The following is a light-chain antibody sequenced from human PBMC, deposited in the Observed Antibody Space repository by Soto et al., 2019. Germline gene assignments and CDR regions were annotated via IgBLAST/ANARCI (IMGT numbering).Light chain of an antibody. CDR3: QHYDAYSTWT. Sequence: DIQMTQSPSTLSASVGDRVTITCRASQTIRGYLAWYQQKPGKAPKLLIYKASTLESGVPSRFSGSGSGSEFTLTISSLQPDDFANYYGQHYDAYSTWTFGQGTKVDIK. V-gene: IGKV1-5*03. J-gene: IGKJ1*01. CDR2: KAS. CDR1: QTIRGY.